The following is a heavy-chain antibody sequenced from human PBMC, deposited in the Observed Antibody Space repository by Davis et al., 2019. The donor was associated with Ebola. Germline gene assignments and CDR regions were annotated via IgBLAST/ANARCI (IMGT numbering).Heavy chain of an antibody. V-gene: IGHV3-23*01. CDR3: AKDTGNIWFDI. D-gene: IGHD2-8*02. Sequence: GGSLRLSCAASGFVFRNYVMSWVRQAPGKGLEWVSTLGTSADTYYADSVKGRFTISRDNSKNTLYLQMNGLRVEDTAIYYCAKDTGNIWFDIWGQGTNVTVSS. CDR1: GFVFRNYV. J-gene: IGHJ3*02. CDR2: LGTSADT.